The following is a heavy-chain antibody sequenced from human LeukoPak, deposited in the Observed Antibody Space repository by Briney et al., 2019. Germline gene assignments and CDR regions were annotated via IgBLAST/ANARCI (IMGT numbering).Heavy chain of an antibody. Sequence: ASVKVSCKASGYTFTSYDINWVRQATGQGLEWMGWINPNSGNTAYAQKFQGRVTITRNTSISTAYMELSSLRSEDTAVYYCARSPSIVATIYNWFDPWGQGTLVTVSS. CDR3: ARSPSIVATIYNWFDP. CDR2: INPNSGNT. V-gene: IGHV1-8*03. D-gene: IGHD5-12*01. CDR1: GYTFTSYD. J-gene: IGHJ5*02.